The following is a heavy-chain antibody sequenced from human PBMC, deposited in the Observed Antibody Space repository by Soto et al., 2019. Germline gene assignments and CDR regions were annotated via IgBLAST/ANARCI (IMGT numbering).Heavy chain of an antibody. Sequence: EVQLVESGGGLVQPGGSPRLSCAASGFTFSSYWMSWVRQAPGKGLEWVANIKQDGSEKYYVDSVKGRFTISRDNAKNSLYLQMNSLRAEDTAVYYCASPAATVTTGQDFDYWGQGTLVTVSS. CDR2: IKQDGSEK. J-gene: IGHJ4*02. D-gene: IGHD4-17*01. V-gene: IGHV3-7*03. CDR1: GFTFSSYW. CDR3: ASPAATVTTGQDFDY.